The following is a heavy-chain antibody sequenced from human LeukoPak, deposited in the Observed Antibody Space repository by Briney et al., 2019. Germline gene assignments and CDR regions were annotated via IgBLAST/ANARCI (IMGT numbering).Heavy chain of an antibody. V-gene: IGHV4-59*01. J-gene: IGHJ5*02. CDR1: GGSISSYY. CDR3: ARTTEDCSSTSCYQYWFDP. D-gene: IGHD2-2*01. Sequence: SETLSLTCTVSGGSISSYYWSWIRQPPGKGLEWIGSIYHSGSTYYNPSLKSRVTISVDTSKNQISLKVRSVTAADTAVYYCARTTEDCSSTSCYQYWFDPWGQGTLVTVSS. CDR2: IYHSGST.